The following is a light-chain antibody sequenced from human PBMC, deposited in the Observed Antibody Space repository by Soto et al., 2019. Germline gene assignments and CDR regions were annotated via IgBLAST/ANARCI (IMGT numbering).Light chain of an antibody. CDR1: SSDVGTYNL. Sequence: SVLTQPASVSGSPGQSITISCTRASSDVGTYNLVSWYQLDSGTSPKLIISEVTKRPSGVSNRFSGSKSGNTASLTISGLQSEDEADYYCCSFAGSATWLFGGGTKLTVL. CDR3: CSFAGSATWL. J-gene: IGLJ3*02. CDR2: EVT. V-gene: IGLV2-23*02.